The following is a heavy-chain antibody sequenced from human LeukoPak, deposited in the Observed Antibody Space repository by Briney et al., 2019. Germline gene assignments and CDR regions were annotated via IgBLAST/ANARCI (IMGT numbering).Heavy chain of an antibody. J-gene: IGHJ4*02. D-gene: IGHD3-10*01. CDR2: INPNSGGT. V-gene: IGHV1-2*04. CDR3: ARGRGWTQELDY. Sequence: ASVTVSCTASGYTFTGYYMHWVRQAPGQGLEWMGWINPNSGGTNYAQKFQGWVTMTRDTSISTAYMELSRLRSDDTAVYYCARGRGWTQELDYWGQGTLVTVSS. CDR1: GYTFTGYY.